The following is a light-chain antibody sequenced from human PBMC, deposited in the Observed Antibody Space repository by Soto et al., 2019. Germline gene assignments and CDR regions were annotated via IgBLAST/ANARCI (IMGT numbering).Light chain of an antibody. CDR3: QNWDPPFHV. J-gene: IGLJ1*01. CDR2: LNSDGTH. V-gene: IGLV4-69*01. CDR1: SGHSNNA. Sequence: QLVLTQSPSASASLGASVKLTCTLSSGHSNNAIAWHQKQPEKGPRFLMRLNSDGTHTKGDGIPDRFSGSSSGADHYLTIASLASEDEADYYCQNWDPPFHVFGAGTKLTVL.